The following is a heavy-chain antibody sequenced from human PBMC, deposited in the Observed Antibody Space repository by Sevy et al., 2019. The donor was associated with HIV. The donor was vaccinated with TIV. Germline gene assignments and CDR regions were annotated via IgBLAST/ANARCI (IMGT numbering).Heavy chain of an antibody. J-gene: IGHJ5*02. CDR2: LSSSGTPI. Sequence: GGSLRLSCVDSGFTFSTSNMNWVRLAPGKGLEWVSCLSSSGTPIFYADSVKGRFTISRDNAKNSLYLQMNSLRDDDTAVYYCARGSGSSWFFSWGQGTLVTVSS. V-gene: IGHV3-48*02. CDR3: ARGSGSSWFFS. D-gene: IGHD6-13*01. CDR1: GFTFSTSN.